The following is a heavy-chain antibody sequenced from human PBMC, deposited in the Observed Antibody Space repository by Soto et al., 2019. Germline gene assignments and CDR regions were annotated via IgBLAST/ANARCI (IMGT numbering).Heavy chain of an antibody. J-gene: IGHJ4*02. CDR1: GFTFRAYD. Sequence: GGSLRLSCAASGFTFRAYDMNWVRQAPGKGLEWISHISTSSRSIYYADSVKGRLSISGDNAKNSLYLQMNSLRDEDTAVYYCARDGSGYVLNLDYWGQGALVTVSS. D-gene: IGHD5-12*01. CDR3: ARDGSGYVLNLDY. CDR2: ISTSSRSI. V-gene: IGHV3-48*02.